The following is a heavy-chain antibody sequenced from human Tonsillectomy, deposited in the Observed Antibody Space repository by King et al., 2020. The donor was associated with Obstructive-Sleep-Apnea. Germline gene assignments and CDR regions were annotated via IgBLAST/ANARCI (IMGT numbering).Heavy chain of an antibody. Sequence: AQLVQSGAEVKKPGSSVKVSCKASGGTFSSYTISWVRQAPGQGLEWMGGIIPILGLANYPQKFQGSVTITADKSTSTTYMELSSLRSEDTAVYYCARGEGYDSYFDYWGQGTLVTVSS. V-gene: IGHV1-69*09. J-gene: IGHJ4*02. D-gene: IGHD5-12*01. CDR3: ARGEGYDSYFDY. CDR2: IIPILGLA. CDR1: GGTFSSYT.